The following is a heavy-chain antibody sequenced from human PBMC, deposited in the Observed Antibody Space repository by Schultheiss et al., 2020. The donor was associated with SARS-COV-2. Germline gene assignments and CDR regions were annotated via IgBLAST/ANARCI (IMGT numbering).Heavy chain of an antibody. Sequence: SQTLSLTCTVSGGSISSYYWSWIRQPPGKGLEWIGEIYHSGSTNYNPSLKSRVTISVDTSKNQFSLKLSSVTAADTAVYYCARGDHIVATRGNYGMDVWGQGTTVTVSS. J-gene: IGHJ6*02. CDR1: GGSISSYY. CDR2: IYHSGST. V-gene: IGHV4-59*12. D-gene: IGHD5-12*01. CDR3: ARGDHIVATRGNYGMDV.